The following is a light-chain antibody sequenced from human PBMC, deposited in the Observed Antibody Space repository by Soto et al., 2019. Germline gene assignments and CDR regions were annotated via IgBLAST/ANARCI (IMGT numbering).Light chain of an antibody. CDR3: QQSHGIPYT. Sequence: DIQMTQSPSSLSASVGDRVAITCRAGQTISTYLNWYQQKSGKGPKLLIYAASSLQSGIPSRFSGSGSGTDFTLTISSLQPEDFATYYCQQSHGIPYTFGQGTKLEMK. J-gene: IGKJ2*01. CDR1: QTISTY. V-gene: IGKV1-39*01. CDR2: AAS.